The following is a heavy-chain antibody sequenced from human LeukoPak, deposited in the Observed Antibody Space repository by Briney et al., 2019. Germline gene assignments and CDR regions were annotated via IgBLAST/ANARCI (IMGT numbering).Heavy chain of an antibody. D-gene: IGHD6-6*01. Sequence: GGSLRLSCAASGSTFSSYAMSWVRQAPGKGLEWVANIKQDGSIKYYLDSVNGRFTVSRDNAKNSVYLQLNSLKFEDTSVFYCARIGYSSSSFDYWGQGTLVIVSS. V-gene: IGHV3-7*01. CDR3: ARIGYSSSSFDY. J-gene: IGHJ4*02. CDR1: GSTFSSYA. CDR2: IKQDGSIK.